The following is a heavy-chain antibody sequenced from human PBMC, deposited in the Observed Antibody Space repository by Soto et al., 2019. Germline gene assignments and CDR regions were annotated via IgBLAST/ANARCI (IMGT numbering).Heavy chain of an antibody. CDR3: ARGDDYVWGSYRLIDY. Sequence: QVQLVQSGAEVKKPGASVKVSCKASGYTFTSYYMHWVRQAPGQGLEWMGIINPSGGSTSYAQKFQARVTMTRDTSTRTVYMELSSLRSEDTAVYYCARGDDYVWGSYRLIDYWGQGTLVTVSS. D-gene: IGHD3-16*02. V-gene: IGHV1-46*03. CDR2: INPSGGST. CDR1: GYTFTSYY. J-gene: IGHJ4*02.